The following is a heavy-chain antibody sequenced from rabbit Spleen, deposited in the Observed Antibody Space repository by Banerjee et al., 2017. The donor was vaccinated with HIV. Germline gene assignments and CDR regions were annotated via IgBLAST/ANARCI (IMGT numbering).Heavy chain of an antibody. V-gene: IGHV1S45*01. J-gene: IGHJ6*01. Sequence: QEQLVESGGDLVKPGASLTLTCTASGFSFSSSDYMCWVRQAPGKGLEWIACIAVGSGGFTYYANWAKGRFTISKTSSTTVTLQMTSLTAADTATYFCARDTGTSFSSYGMDLWGPGTLVTVS. D-gene: IGHD8-1*01. CDR3: ARDTGTSFSSYGMDL. CDR1: GFSFSSSDY. CDR2: IAVGSGGFT.